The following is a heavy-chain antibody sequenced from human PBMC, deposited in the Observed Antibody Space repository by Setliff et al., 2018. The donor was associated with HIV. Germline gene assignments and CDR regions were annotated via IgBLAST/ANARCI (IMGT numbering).Heavy chain of an antibody. J-gene: IGHJ4*02. Sequence: PGVSLRLSCAASGFSFGSNWMSWVRQAPGKGLEWVSGINWNGAITDYADSVKGRFTISRDNAKNSLYLHMNSLRAEDTAMYYCAREAYRLPWIDNWGQGTLVTVSS. D-gene: IGHD1-1*01. CDR2: INWNGAIT. V-gene: IGHV3-20*04. CDR3: AREAYRLPWIDN. CDR1: GFSFGSNW.